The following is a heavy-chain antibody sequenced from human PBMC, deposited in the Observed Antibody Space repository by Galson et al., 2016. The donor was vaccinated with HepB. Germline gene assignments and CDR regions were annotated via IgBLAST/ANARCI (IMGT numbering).Heavy chain of an antibody. Sequence: SLRLSCATSGFTFSDFWMAWVRQAPGKGLVWVAGINQDGRQTYYVDSVRGRFAISRDNAKNSLYLQMHNLRGEDTAVYYCASGYTSGGWGQGTLVAVSS. CDR3: ASGYTSGG. J-gene: IGHJ4*02. CDR2: INQDGRQT. V-gene: IGHV3-7*02. CDR1: GFTFSDFW. D-gene: IGHD5-24*01.